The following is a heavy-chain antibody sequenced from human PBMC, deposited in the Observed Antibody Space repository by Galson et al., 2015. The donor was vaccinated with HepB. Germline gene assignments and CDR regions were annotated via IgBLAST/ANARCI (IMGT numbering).Heavy chain of an antibody. V-gene: IGHV4-59*08. Sequence: SETLSLTCTVSGGSISSYYWSWIRQPPGKGLEWIGYIYYSGSTNYNPSLKSRVTIPVDTSKNQFSLKLSSVTAADTAVYYCARWGEPNVYSYGYGESYYYYYGMDVWGQGTTVTVSS. D-gene: IGHD5-18*01. J-gene: IGHJ6*02. CDR1: GGSISSYY. CDR2: IYYSGST. CDR3: ARWGEPNVYSYGYGESYYYYYGMDV.